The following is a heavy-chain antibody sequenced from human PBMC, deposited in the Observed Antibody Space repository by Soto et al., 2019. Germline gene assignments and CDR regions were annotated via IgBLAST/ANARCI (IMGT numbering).Heavy chain of an antibody. Sequence: PGESLKISCEGSGFSFSKYKIGWVRQMPGKGLEWMGIINPGDSDTRYSPSFQGQVTISADKSISTAYLQWGTLKASDTATYYCVTSYGDSYYYYYGMDVWGQGTTVTVSS. CDR2: INPGDSDT. V-gene: IGHV5-51*01. D-gene: IGHD4-17*01. CDR1: GFSFSKYK. CDR3: VTSYGDSYYYYYGMDV. J-gene: IGHJ6*02.